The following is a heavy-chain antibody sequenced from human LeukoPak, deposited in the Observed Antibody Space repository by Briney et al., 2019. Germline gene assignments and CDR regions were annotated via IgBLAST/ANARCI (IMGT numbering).Heavy chain of an antibody. CDR2: IKQDGTEK. Sequence: GGSLRLSCAAAGFNFSSYWMTWVRQAPGKGLEWVANIKQDGTEKYYVDFVKGRFTISRDNAKNSLYLQMNSLRDVDTAVYFCARPTAVTLVDAFNIWGLGAVVTVSS. V-gene: IGHV3-7*04. CDR3: ARPTAVTLVDAFNI. D-gene: IGHD4-17*01. J-gene: IGHJ3*02. CDR1: GFNFSSYW.